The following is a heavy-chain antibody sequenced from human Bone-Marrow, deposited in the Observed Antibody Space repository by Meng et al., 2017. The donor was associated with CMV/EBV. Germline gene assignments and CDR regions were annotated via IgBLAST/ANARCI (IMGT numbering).Heavy chain of an antibody. CDR1: GDSVSDNRAA. D-gene: IGHD6-13*01. V-gene: IGHV6-1*01. CDR3: ATTLYSSSSIDYYYYGMDV. CDR2: TYYKSKWYS. J-gene: IGHJ6*02. Sequence: SQTLSLTCAISGDSVSDNRAAWNWIRQSPSRGLEWLGRTYYKSKWYSDYAVSVKSRITINPDTSKNQFSLQLNSVTPEDTAVYYCATTLYSSSSIDYYYYGMDVWGQGTTVTASS.